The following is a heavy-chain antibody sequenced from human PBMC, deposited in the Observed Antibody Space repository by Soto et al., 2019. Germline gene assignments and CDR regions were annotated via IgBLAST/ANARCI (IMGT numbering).Heavy chain of an antibody. CDR2: ITSNGGST. Sequence: EVQLVESGGGLVQPGGSLRLSCSASGFTFSSYAMHWVRQAPGKGLEYVSVITSNGGSTYYADSVKGRFTISRDNSKNTLNLQMSSLRAEDTAVYYCVKTGYSRYDWDYWGQGTLVTVSS. J-gene: IGHJ4*02. CDR1: GFTFSSYA. V-gene: IGHV3-64D*06. D-gene: IGHD5-12*01. CDR3: VKTGYSRYDWDY.